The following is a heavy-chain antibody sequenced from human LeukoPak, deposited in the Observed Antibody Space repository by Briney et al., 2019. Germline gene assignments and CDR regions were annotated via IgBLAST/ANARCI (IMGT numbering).Heavy chain of an antibody. CDR2: FDPEDGET. J-gene: IGHJ4*02. CDR1: GYTLTELS. CDR3: ARSPIAVAGNHFDY. D-gene: IGHD6-19*01. Sequence: ASVKVSCKVSGYTLTELSMHWVRQAPGKGLEWMGGFDPEDGETIYAQKFQGRVTMTEDTSTDTAYMELSSLRSEDTAVYYCARSPIAVAGNHFDYWGQGTLVTVSS. V-gene: IGHV1-24*01.